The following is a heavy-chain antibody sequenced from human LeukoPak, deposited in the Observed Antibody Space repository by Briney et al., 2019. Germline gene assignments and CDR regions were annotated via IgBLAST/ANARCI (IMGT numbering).Heavy chain of an antibody. CDR3: VRDEDL. J-gene: IGHJ5*02. V-gene: IGHV4-59*01. Sequence: SETLSLTCSVSGGSISNYYWSWIRQAPGKGLEWIGYIFNTRTTNYNPSLKSRVTISEDTSKKQFSLNLTYVTAADSAVHYCVRDEDLWGQGTLVIVSS. CDR1: GGSISNYY. CDR2: IFNTRTT.